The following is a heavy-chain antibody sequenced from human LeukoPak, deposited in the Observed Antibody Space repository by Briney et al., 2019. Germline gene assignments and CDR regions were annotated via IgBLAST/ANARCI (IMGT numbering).Heavy chain of an antibody. V-gene: IGHV3-43*02. CDR1: GFTFDDYA. D-gene: IGHD2-21*02. CDR2: ISGDGDDT. CDR3: AKVFSIVVVTTDH. J-gene: IGHJ4*02. Sequence: PGGCLRLSCAGSGFTFDDYAMHWVREVPGKGLKWVSLISGDGDDTYYAGSVRGRFTISRDNSKNSLYLQMNSLRTEDTALYYCAKVFSIVVVTTDHWGQGTLVTVSS.